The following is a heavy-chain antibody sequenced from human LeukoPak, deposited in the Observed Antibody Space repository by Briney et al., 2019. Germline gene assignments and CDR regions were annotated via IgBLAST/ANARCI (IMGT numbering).Heavy chain of an antibody. CDR1: GFTFDNYA. D-gene: IGHD6-13*01. CDR2: INWNGGST. V-gene: IGHV3-20*04. Sequence: GGSLRLSCAASGFTFDNYAMSWVRQVPGKGLEWVSVINWNGGSTGYADSVRGRITISRDNAKNSLFLQMNSLRAEDTALYYCARGLAAAGTPYWGQGTLVTVSS. CDR3: ARGLAAAGTPY. J-gene: IGHJ4*02.